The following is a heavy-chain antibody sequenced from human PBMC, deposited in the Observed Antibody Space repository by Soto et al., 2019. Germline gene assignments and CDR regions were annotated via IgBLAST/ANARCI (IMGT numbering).Heavy chain of an antibody. Sequence: EVHLLESGGDLVQPGGSLRLSCAASGFSFTAYIMSWFRQAPGQGLEWVPAISFSGDKTYYADSVKGRFTISRDDAKNTLYLQLNSMRVDDPAIYYCAKGGWLDDCGQGTLVTVSS. D-gene: IGHD5-12*01. J-gene: IGHJ4*02. V-gene: IGHV3-23*01. CDR1: GFSFTAYI. CDR2: ISFSGDKT. CDR3: AKGGWLDD.